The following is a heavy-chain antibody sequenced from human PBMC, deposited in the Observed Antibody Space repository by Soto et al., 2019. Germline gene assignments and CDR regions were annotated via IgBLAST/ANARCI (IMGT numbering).Heavy chain of an antibody. J-gene: IGHJ6*02. V-gene: IGHV4-34*01. Sequence: SETLSLTCAVYRRYFSGYYWSWIRQPPRKWLEWIGELNHSGSTNYNTSLKSRVTISVDTSKNQFSLKLSSVTAADTAVYYCARGTLSCSSTSCYKGGYYYYGMDVWGQGTTVTVSS. CDR2: LNHSGST. CDR1: RRYFSGYY. D-gene: IGHD2-2*02. CDR3: ARGTLSCSSTSCYKGGYYYYGMDV.